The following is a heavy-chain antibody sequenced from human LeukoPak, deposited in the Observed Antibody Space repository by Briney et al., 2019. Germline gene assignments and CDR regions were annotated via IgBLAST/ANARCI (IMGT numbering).Heavy chain of an antibody. V-gene: IGHV4-34*01. J-gene: IGHJ4*02. D-gene: IGHD5-18*01. CDR2: INHSGST. CDR3: ARSRRIQLWLFSYYFDY. Sequence: SETLSLTCAVYGGSFSGYYWSWIRQPPGKRLEWIGEINHSGSTNYNPSLKSRVTISVDTSKNQLSLKLSSVTAADTAVYYCARSRRIQLWLFSYYFDYWGQGTLVTVSS. CDR1: GGSFSGYY.